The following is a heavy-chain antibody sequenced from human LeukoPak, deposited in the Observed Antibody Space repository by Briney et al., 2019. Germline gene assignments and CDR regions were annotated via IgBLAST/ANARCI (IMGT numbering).Heavy chain of an antibody. D-gene: IGHD2-15*01. Sequence: PSETLSLICAVYGGSFSGYYWSWIRQPPGKGLEWIGEINHSGSTNYNPSLKSRVTISVDTSKNQFSLKLSSVTAADTAVYYCARAAYCSGGSCYYNYYGMDVWGKGTTVTVSS. CDR3: ARAAYCSGGSCYYNYYGMDV. J-gene: IGHJ6*04. CDR1: GGSFSGYY. CDR2: INHSGST. V-gene: IGHV4-34*01.